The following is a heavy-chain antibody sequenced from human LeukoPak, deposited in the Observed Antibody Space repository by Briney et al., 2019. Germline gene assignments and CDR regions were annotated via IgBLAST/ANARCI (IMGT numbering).Heavy chain of an antibody. D-gene: IGHD3-10*01. CDR2: INHSGST. CDR3: ARVIGGITMVRGVLYKGRGWFDP. Sequence: GSLRLSCAASGFTFSSYAMSWVRQTPGKGLEWIGEINHSGSTNYNPSLKSRVTISVDTSKNQFSLKLSSVTAADTAVYYCARVIGGITMVRGVLYKGRGWFDPWGQGTLVTVSS. CDR1: GFTFSSYA. V-gene: IGHV4-34*01. J-gene: IGHJ5*02.